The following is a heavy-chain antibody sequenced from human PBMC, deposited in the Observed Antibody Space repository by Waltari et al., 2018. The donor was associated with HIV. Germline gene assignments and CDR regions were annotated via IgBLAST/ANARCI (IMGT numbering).Heavy chain of an antibody. CDR3: ARGPSSGWSWFDP. D-gene: IGHD6-19*01. J-gene: IGHJ5*02. Sequence: EVRLLESGGGLVRPGGSLRLLCADSGFRFRDYNMNWVRQGTGKGLEWVASIGSLQKFIHYADSVKGRFTVSRDNAKNSLYLQMNSLTAEDTAVYYCARGPSSGWSWFDPWGQGTLVTVSS. CDR1: GFRFRDYN. V-gene: IGHV3-21*01. CDR2: IGSLQKFI.